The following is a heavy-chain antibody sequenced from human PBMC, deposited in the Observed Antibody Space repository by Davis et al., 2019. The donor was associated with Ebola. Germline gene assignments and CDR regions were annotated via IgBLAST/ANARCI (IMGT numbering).Heavy chain of an antibody. Sequence: MPSETLSLTCAVYSGSFWSWVRQPPGKGLEWIGEINPSGITNYNSSLKSRVTISGDTSKKQFSLKLTSVTAADTAVYYCARGPTRGMGLNWFDPWGQGTLVTVSS. J-gene: IGHJ5*02. D-gene: IGHD1-14*01. CDR3: ARGPTRGMGLNWFDP. CDR2: INPSGIT. CDR1: SGSF. V-gene: IGHV4-34*01.